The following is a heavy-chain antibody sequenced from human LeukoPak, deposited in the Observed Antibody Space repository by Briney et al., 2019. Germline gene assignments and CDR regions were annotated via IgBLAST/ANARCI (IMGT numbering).Heavy chain of an antibody. V-gene: IGHV4-34*01. D-gene: IGHD3-10*01. Sequence: SEALSLTCAVYGESMIGHYWTWIRQPPGKRLEWIGEIHHSGDTNSNPSLKNRVTMSIDMSKNQFSLKVKSVTAADTAVYYCVRATANGSGRAYDHWAQGNLVPVSS. CDR1: GESMIGHY. J-gene: IGHJ4*02. CDR3: VRATANGSGRAYDH. CDR2: IHHSGDT.